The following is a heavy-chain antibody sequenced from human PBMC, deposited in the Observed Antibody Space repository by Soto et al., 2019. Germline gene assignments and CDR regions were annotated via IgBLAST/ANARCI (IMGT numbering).Heavy chain of an antibody. V-gene: IGHV1-18*01. CDR1: GYTFTSYG. Sequence: ASVKVSCKASGYTFTSYGISWVRQAPGQGLEWMGWISAYNGNTNYAQKLQGRVTMTTDTSTSTAYMELRSLRSDDTAVYYCAREGRSTYGPSSSYYYYYYMDVWGKGTTVTVSS. J-gene: IGHJ6*03. CDR3: AREGRSTYGPSSSYYYYYYMDV. D-gene: IGHD3-10*01. CDR2: ISAYNGNT.